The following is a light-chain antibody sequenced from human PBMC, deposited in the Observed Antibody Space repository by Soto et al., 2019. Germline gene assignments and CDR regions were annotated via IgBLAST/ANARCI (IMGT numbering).Light chain of an antibody. Sequence: DIVMTQSPDSLAVSLGERATINCKSSQSILYSSNNKNYLAWYQQKPGQPPKLLIYWASTRESGVPDRFSGSGSGTDFTLTISSLQAEDVAVYYCQQYSPWTFGQGTKVEIK. CDR1: QSILYSSNNKNY. CDR3: QQYSPWT. J-gene: IGKJ1*01. V-gene: IGKV4-1*01. CDR2: WAS.